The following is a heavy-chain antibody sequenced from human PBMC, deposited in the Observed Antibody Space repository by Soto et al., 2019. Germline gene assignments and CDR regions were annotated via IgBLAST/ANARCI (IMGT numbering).Heavy chain of an antibody. CDR1: GDSVSINSDT. CDR3: ARELTYYYDSSGYWRDGMDV. D-gene: IGHD3-22*01. CDR2: TYYRSKWYN. J-gene: IGHJ6*02. V-gene: IGHV6-1*01. Sequence: SXTLSRTCGISGDSVSINSDTWNWIRQSPSRGLEWLGRTYYRSKWYNDYAVSVKSRITINPDTSKNQFSLQLNSVTPEDTAVYYCARELTYYYDSSGYWRDGMDVWGQGTTVTVSS.